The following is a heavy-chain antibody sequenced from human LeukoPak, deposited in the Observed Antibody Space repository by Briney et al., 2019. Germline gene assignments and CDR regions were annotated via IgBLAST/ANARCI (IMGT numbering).Heavy chain of an antibody. D-gene: IGHD6-13*01. V-gene: IGHV3-21*01. CDR1: GFTFDDYA. CDR2: ISSSSSYK. CDR3: ARDGSSWDLDY. J-gene: IGHJ4*02. Sequence: GGSLRLSCAASGFTFDDYAMHWVRQAPGKGLEWVSSISSSSSYKYYADSVKGRFTISRDNAKNSLYLQMNSLGAEDTAVYYCARDGSSWDLDYWGQGTLVTVSS.